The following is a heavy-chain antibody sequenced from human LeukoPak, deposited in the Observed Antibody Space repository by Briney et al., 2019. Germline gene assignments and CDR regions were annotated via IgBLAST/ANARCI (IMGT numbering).Heavy chain of an antibody. CDR1: GFTFGNAW. Sequence: GGSLRLSCAAPGFTFGNAWMSSVRQAPGKGLEWVGRIKSKTDGGTTDYAAPVKGRFTISRDDSKNTLYLQMNSLKTEDTAVYYCTSRGYSGYVDYWGQGTLVTVSS. V-gene: IGHV3-15*01. CDR3: TSRGYSGYVDY. CDR2: IKSKTDGGTT. J-gene: IGHJ4*02. D-gene: IGHD5-12*01.